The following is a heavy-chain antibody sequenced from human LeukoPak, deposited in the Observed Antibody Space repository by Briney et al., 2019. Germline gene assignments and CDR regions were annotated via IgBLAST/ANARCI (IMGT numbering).Heavy chain of an antibody. CDR2: IWYDGSNK. Sequence: GRPLRLSCAASGFTFRTYGMPWVRQAPGKGLEWVAVIWYDGSNKHYADSVKGRFTISRDNSKNTLYLQMNSLRAEDTAVYYCARRTAMVTDHWGQGTLVTVSS. CDR3: ARRTAMVTDH. D-gene: IGHD5-18*01. V-gene: IGHV3-33*01. J-gene: IGHJ5*02. CDR1: GFTFRTYG.